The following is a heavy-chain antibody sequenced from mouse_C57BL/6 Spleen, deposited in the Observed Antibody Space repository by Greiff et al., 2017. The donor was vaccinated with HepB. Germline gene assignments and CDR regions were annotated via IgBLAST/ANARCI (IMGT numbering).Heavy chain of an antibody. CDR1: GYAFTNYL. D-gene: IGHD1-1*01. CDR3: ARGVTTVPGFDY. J-gene: IGHJ2*01. Sequence: QVQLQQSGAELVRPGTSVKVSCKPSGYAFTNYLIEWVKQRPGQGLEWIGVINPGSGGTNYNEKFKGKATLTADKSSSTAYMQLSSLTSEDSAVYFCARGVTTVPGFDYWGQGTTLTVSS. CDR2: INPGSGGT. V-gene: IGHV1-54*01.